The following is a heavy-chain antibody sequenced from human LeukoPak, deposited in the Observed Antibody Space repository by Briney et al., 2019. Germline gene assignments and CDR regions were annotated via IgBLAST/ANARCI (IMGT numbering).Heavy chain of an antibody. J-gene: IGHJ4*02. CDR2: INPSGGST. CDR3: ARARFGEEDYFDY. V-gene: IGHV1-46*01. CDR1: GYTFTSYY. Sequence: GASVKVSCKASGYTFTSYYIHWVRQAPGQGLEWMGIINPSGGSTSYAQKFQGRVTMTRDTSTSAVYMELSSLRSEDTAVYYCARARFGEEDYFDYWGQGTLVTVSS. D-gene: IGHD3-10*01.